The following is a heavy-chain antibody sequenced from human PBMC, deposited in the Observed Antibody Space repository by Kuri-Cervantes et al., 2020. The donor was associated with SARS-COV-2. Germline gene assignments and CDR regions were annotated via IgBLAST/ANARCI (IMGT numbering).Heavy chain of an antibody. Sequence: ASVKVSYKASGYTFTGYYMHWVGQAPGQGLEWMGWINPNSGGTNYAQKFQGRVTMTRDTSISTAYMELSRLRTDDTAVYYRARGERWLQFSYYYYGMDVWGQGTTVTVSS. CDR1: GYTFTGYY. CDR2: INPNSGGT. J-gene: IGHJ6*02. D-gene: IGHD5-24*01. CDR3: ARGERWLQFSYYYYGMDV. V-gene: IGHV1-2*02.